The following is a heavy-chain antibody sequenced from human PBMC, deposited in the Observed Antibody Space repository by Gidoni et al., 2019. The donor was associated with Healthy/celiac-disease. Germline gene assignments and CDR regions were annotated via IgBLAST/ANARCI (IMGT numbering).Heavy chain of an antibody. V-gene: IGHV3-30-3*01. CDR2: ISYDGSNK. CDR1: GFTFSSYA. J-gene: IGHJ6*04. D-gene: IGHD5-18*01. Sequence: QVQLVESGGGVVQPGRSLRRSCAASGFTFSSYAMHWVRQAPGKGLEWVAVISYDGSNKYYADSVKGRFTISRDNSKNTLYLQMNSLRAEDTAVYYCARDRAAMVAYYYYGMDVWGKGTTVTVSS. CDR3: ARDRAAMVAYYYYGMDV.